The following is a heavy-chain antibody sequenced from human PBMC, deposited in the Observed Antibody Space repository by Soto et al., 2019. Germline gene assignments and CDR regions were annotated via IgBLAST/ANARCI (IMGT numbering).Heavy chain of an antibody. Sequence: EVKLVESGGGLVQPGGSLRLSCAASGFAFSSYYMSWVRQAPGKELEWVANIKQDEREKYYLDSVKGRFTISRDDAKNSLFLQMNSLRVDDTAVYYCAREKRANGYFDYWGQGTLVTVSS. CDR3: AREKRANGYFDY. CDR2: IKQDEREK. CDR1: GFAFSSYY. V-gene: IGHV3-7*01. D-gene: IGHD4-17*01. J-gene: IGHJ4*02.